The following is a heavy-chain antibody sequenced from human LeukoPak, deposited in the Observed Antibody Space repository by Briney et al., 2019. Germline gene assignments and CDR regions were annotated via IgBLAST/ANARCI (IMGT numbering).Heavy chain of an antibody. CDR3: AKDIRQYYGSGNYPTSFDY. D-gene: IGHD3-10*01. V-gene: IGHV3-48*02. CDR1: GFSFSNYA. J-gene: IGHJ4*02. Sequence: GGSLRRSCAASGFSFSNYAMNWVRQAPGKGLEWVSYISASSVTIYDADSVKGRFTIFRDNAKSSLYLHMNSLRDEDTAVYYCAKDIRQYYGSGNYPTSFDYWGQGTLVTVSS. CDR2: ISASSVTI.